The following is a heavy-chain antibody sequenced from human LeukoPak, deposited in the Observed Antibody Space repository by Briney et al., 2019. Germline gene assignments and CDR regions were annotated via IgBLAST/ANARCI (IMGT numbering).Heavy chain of an antibody. CDR3: ARRRWFGELSAFDI. CDR1: GFSLSNARMG. V-gene: IGHV2-26*01. D-gene: IGHD3-10*01. CDR2: IFSNDEK. J-gene: IGHJ3*02. Sequence: SGPTLVNPTETLTLTCTVSGFSLSNARMGVSWIRQPPGKALEWLAHIFSNDEKSYSTSLKSRLTISKDTSKSQVVLTMTNMDPVDTATYHCARRRWFGELSAFDIWGQGTMVTVSS.